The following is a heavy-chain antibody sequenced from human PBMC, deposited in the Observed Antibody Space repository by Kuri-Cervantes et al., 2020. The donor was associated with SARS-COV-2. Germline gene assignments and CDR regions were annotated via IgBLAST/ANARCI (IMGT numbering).Heavy chain of an antibody. CDR3: ASFPMVGNWFDP. CDR2: IYYSGST. Sequence: ESLKISCAASGFSFRIYGMSWVRQAPGKGLEWIGSIYYSGSTYYNPSLKSRVTISVDTSKNQFSLKLSSVTAADTAVYYCASFPMVGNWFDPWGQGTLVTVSS. CDR1: GFSFRIYG. D-gene: IGHD3-10*01. J-gene: IGHJ5*02. V-gene: IGHV4-39*07.